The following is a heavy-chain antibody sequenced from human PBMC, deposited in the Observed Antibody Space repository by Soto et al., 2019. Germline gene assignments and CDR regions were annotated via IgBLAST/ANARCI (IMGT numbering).Heavy chain of an antibody. CDR1: GGSMSSFY. J-gene: IGHJ5*02. Sequence: PSETLSLTCVVSGGSMSSFYWSWIRQSADKGLEWIGRIHPTGITNYNPSLKSRVTMSIDTSKKQFSLNVKAVTAADTARYYCARDRGGGWLDPWGQGAMVTVSS. D-gene: IGHD2-15*01. CDR3: ARDRGGGWLDP. CDR2: IHPTGIT. V-gene: IGHV4-4*07.